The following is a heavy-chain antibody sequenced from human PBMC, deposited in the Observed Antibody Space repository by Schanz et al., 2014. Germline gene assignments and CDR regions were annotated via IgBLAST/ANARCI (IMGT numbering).Heavy chain of an antibody. D-gene: IGHD3-10*01. V-gene: IGHV4-59*08. J-gene: IGHJ4*02. CDR3: ARRGAGGNFDY. Sequence: QVQLQESGPGLVKPSETLSLTCTVFGGSIRGYYWGWIRQPPGKGLEWIGYIYYSGSTNYNPSLGRRVTISVDTSKNHFPLKMRSVTAADTAVYYCARRGAGGNFDYWGQGTLVTVSS. CDR1: GGSIRGYY. CDR2: IYYSGST.